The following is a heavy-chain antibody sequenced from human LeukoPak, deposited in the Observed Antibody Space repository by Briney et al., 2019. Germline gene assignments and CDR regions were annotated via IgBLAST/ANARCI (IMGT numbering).Heavy chain of an antibody. CDR2: ITTSSQV. CDR1: GPTFTRYS. J-gene: IGHJ4*02. V-gene: IGHV3-21*01. D-gene: IGHD3-3*01. CDR3: ASIWSGSLDY. Sequence: GGSLRLSCAASGPTFTRYSMNWVRQAPGKGLEWVSSITTSSQVYYADSIKGRFSISRDNAKNSLYLQMNSLRAEDTAVYYCASIWSGSLDYWGQGTLVTVSS.